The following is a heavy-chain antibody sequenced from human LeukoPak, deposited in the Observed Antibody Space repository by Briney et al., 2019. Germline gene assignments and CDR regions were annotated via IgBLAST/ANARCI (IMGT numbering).Heavy chain of an antibody. J-gene: IGHJ5*02. CDR1: GFTLDDYA. CDR2: ISWNSGRI. CDR3: AGQVVVVAATDWFDP. Sequence: GGSLRLSCAASGFTLDDYAMHWVPQAPGKGLERVSGISWNSGRIGYADSVKGRFTISRDNAKNSLYLQMNSLRAEDTALYYCAGQVVVVAATDWFDPWGQGTLVTVSS. D-gene: IGHD2-15*01. V-gene: IGHV3-9*01.